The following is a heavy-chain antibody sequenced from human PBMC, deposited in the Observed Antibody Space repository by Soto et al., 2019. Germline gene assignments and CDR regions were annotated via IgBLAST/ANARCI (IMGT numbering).Heavy chain of an antibody. V-gene: IGHV3-23*01. CDR2: IIGSGGSK. CDR3: AKGFGSGWYKYYFDY. D-gene: IGHD6-19*01. J-gene: IGHJ4*02. Sequence: PGGSLRLSCAASGFTFSSYAMNWVRQAPGKGLEWVSSIIGSGGSKDYADSVKGRFTISRDNSKKTLSLQMNSLRAEYMAVYYCAKGFGSGWYKYYFDYWGQGTLVTVSS. CDR1: GFTFSSYA.